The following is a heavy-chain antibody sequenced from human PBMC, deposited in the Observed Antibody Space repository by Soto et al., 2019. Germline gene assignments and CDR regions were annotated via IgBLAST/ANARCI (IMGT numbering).Heavy chain of an antibody. D-gene: IGHD3-9*01. CDR3: ARGADYDILTGHFDY. V-gene: IGHV1-18*01. CDR1: GYTFTSYG. CDR2: ISAYNGNT. J-gene: IGHJ4*02. Sequence: ASVKVSCKASGYTFTSYGISWVRQAPGQGLEWMGWISAYNGNTNYAQKLQGRVTMTTDTSTSTAYMELRSLRSDDTAVYYCARGADYDILTGHFDYWGQGTLVTVSS.